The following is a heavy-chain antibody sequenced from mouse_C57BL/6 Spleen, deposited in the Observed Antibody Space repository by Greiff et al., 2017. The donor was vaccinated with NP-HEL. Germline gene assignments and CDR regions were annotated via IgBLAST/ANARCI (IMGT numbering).Heavy chain of an antibody. Sequence: EVQGVESGGGLVKPGGSLKLSCAASGFTFSSYAMSWVRQTPEKRLEWVATISDGGSYTYYPDNVKGRFTISRDNAKNNLYLQMSHLKSEDTAMYYCAREELTGYFDYGGQGTTLTVSS. CDR1: GFTFSSYA. D-gene: IGHD4-1*01. CDR3: AREELTGYFDY. J-gene: IGHJ2*01. V-gene: IGHV5-4*01. CDR2: ISDGGSYT.